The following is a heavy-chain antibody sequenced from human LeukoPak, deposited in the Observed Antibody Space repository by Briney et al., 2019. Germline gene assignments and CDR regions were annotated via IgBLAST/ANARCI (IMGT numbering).Heavy chain of an antibody. Sequence: GGSLRLSCAASGFSFSSYGMHWVRQAPGKGLEWVAVIWFDRSNRYYADSVKGRFTVSRDNSKNTLYLQMSSLRAEDTAVYYCARKPGYCSSSSCYEGDYFFDSWGQGTLVTVSS. CDR1: GFSFSSYG. CDR3: ARKPGYCSSSSCYEGDYFFDS. CDR2: IWFDRSNR. J-gene: IGHJ4*02. V-gene: IGHV3-33*01. D-gene: IGHD2-2*01.